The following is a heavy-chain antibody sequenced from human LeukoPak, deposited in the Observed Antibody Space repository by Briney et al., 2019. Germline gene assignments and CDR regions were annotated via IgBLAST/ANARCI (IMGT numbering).Heavy chain of an antibody. D-gene: IGHD3-22*01. CDR2: ISSSGSTV. CDR3: ARMVISYYDSSGYYWN. CDR1: GFTFSDYY. J-gene: IGHJ1*01. Sequence: GGSLRLSCAASGFTFSDYYMSWIRQAPAKGLEWVSYISSSGSTVYYADSVKGRFTISRDNAKNSLYLQMNSLRAEDTAVYYCARMVISYYDSSGYYWNWGQGTLVTVSS. V-gene: IGHV3-11*01.